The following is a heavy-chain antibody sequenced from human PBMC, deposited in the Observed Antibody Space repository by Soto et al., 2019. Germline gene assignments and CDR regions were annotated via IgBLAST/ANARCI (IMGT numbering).Heavy chain of an antibody. V-gene: IGHV4-30-2*02. CDR1: GSSVSSGGYS. CDR3: ARTSDRPDY. Sequence: PSETLSLTCALSGSSVSSGGYSWSWVRQPPGKCLEWIGYIYHSGSTYYNPSLKGRVTISVDRSKNQFSLKLSSLRSEGTAVYYCARTSDRPDYWGQGTLVTVSS. J-gene: IGHJ4*02. CDR2: IYHSGST. D-gene: IGHD6-6*01.